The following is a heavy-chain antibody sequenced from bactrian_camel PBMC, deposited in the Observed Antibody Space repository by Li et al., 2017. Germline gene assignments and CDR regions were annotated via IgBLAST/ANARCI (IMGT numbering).Heavy chain of an antibody. CDR3: AADVRGYPCVLGTSQYRY. CDR2: IDRNGYPT. V-gene: IGHV3S6*01. J-gene: IGHJ4*01. D-gene: IGHD5*01. CDR1: GYSYSTYC. Sequence: QLVESGGGSVQAGGSLRLSCAASGYSYSTYCMAWFRQAPGKEREGVAAIDRNGYPTYTYAVKDRFTISQDNAKNTLYLQMNSLKPEDTAMYSCAADVRGYPCVLGTSQYRYWGQGTQVTVS.